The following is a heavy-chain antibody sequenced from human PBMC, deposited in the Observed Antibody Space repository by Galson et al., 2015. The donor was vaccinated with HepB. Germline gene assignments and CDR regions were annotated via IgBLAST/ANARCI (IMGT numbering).Heavy chain of an antibody. CDR2: ISYDGSNK. CDR1: GFTFSSYA. CDR3: ARDLDSYGYYLLFGSFDY. J-gene: IGHJ4*02. Sequence: SLRLSCAASGFTFSSYAMHWVRQAPGKGLEWVAVISYDGSNKYYADSVKGRFTISRDNSKNTQYLQMNSLRAEDTAVYYCARDLDSYGYYLLFGSFDYWGQGTLVTVSS. D-gene: IGHD5-18*01. V-gene: IGHV3-30-3*01.